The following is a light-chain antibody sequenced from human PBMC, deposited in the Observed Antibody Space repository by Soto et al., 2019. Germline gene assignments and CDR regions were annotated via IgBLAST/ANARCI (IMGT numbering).Light chain of an antibody. CDR1: SSDVGSFNF. Sequence: QSVLTQAASVSGSPGQSVTISCTRTSSDVGSFNFVSWYQQHPGKAPKVVIYEVTKRPSGVSNRFSGSKSGNTASLTIYGLQADDEADYYCCSDAGSSTYVFGTGTKVTVL. J-gene: IGLJ1*01. CDR2: EVT. CDR3: CSDAGSSTYV. V-gene: IGLV2-23*02.